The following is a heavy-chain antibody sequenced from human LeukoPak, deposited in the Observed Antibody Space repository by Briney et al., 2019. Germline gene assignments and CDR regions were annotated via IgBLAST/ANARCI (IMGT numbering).Heavy chain of an antibody. J-gene: IGHJ4*02. CDR1: GGSISRGGYS. CDR2: IYQNGNT. CDR3: GRGGIAAAASGIDY. V-gene: IGHV4-30-2*01. Sequence: SETLSLTCAVSGGSISRGGYSWSWIRQPPGKGLEWIGYIYQNGNTYYNPSLKSRVTISVDRSKNQFSLNLSSVTAADTAVYYCGRGGIAAAASGIDYWGQGTLVAVSS. D-gene: IGHD6-13*01.